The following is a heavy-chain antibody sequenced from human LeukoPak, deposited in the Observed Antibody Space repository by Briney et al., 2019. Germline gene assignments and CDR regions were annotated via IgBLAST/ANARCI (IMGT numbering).Heavy chain of an antibody. CDR2: IIPIFGTV. CDR1: GGTFSSYA. D-gene: IGHD3-22*01. V-gene: IGHV1-69*05. J-gene: IGHJ4*02. Sequence: SVKVSCKASGGTFSSYAISWVRQAPGQGLEWMGGIIPIFGTVNYAQKFQGRVTITTDESTSTAYMELSSLRSEDTAVYYCARHYDSSGYSLTAFDYWGQGTLVTVSP. CDR3: ARHYDSSGYSLTAFDY.